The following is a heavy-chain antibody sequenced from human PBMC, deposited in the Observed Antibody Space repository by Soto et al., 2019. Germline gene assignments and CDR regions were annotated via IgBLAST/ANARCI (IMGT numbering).Heavy chain of an antibody. V-gene: IGHV3-53*01. Sequence: GGSLRLSCAASGFTVSNNYMTWVRQAPGKGLEWVSLIYSGGTTYYADSVKGRFTSSRDHSRNTLYLQMNSLRGEDTAVYYCARRGYSSGWYIDSWGQGTLATVSS. CDR3: ARRGYSSGWYIDS. CDR2: IYSGGTT. CDR1: GFTVSNNY. J-gene: IGHJ4*02. D-gene: IGHD6-19*01.